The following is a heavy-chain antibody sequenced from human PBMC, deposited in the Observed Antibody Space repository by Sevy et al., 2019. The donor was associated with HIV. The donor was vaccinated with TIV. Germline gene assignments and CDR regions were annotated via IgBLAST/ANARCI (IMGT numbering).Heavy chain of an antibody. Sequence: GGSLRLSCAASGFTVSSNYMSWVRQAPGKGLEWVSVIYSGGSTYYADSVKGRFTISRDNSKNTLYLQMNSLRAEDTAVYYCARDAYGDYFDSWGQGTLVTVSS. V-gene: IGHV3-66*01. CDR1: GFTVSSNY. CDR2: IYSGGST. D-gene: IGHD4-17*01. J-gene: IGHJ4*02. CDR3: ARDAYGDYFDS.